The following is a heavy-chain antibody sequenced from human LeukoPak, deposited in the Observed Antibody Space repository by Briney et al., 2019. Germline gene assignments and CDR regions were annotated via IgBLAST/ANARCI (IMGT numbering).Heavy chain of an antibody. V-gene: IGHV4-39*02. J-gene: IGHJ3*02. CDR3: ARDGDEYSYGYGDAFDI. Sequence: SETLSLTCTVSGGSISSSSYYWGWIRQPPGKGLEWIGSIYYSGSTYYNPSLKSRVTISVDTSKNQFSLKLSSVTAADTAVYYCARDGDEYSYGYGDAFDIWGQGTMVTVSS. CDR2: IYYSGST. D-gene: IGHD5-18*01. CDR1: GGSISSSSYY.